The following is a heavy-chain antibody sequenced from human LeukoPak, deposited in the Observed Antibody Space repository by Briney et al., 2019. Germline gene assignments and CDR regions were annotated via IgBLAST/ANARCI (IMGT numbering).Heavy chain of an antibody. CDR1: GYSFTSYL. CDR2: TYPGGADT. J-gene: IGHJ4*02. D-gene: IGHD3-10*01. CDR3: ARPAGSDYYFGY. V-gene: IGHV5-51*01. Sequence: WESPMISCKGSGYSFTSYLLGWVRQMPGEGLEGMGITYPGGADTRYSPSFRGQVSSSADKSTRTGYLQWRSLEASDTDMYSCARPAGSDYYFGYWGQGTLVTVSS.